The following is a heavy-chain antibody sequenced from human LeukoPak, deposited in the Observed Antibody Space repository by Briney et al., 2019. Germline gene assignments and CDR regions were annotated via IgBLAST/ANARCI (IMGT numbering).Heavy chain of an antibody. CDR1: GGTFSSYA. D-gene: IGHD3-22*01. CDR3: ARTLHYYDSSGFAY. J-gene: IGHJ4*02. CDR2: IIPIFGIA. V-gene: IGHV1-69*04. Sequence: SVKVSCKASGGTFSSYAISWVRQAPGQGLEWTGRIIPIFGIANYAQKFQGRVTITADKSTSTAYMELSSLRSEDTAVYYCARTLHYYDSSGFAYWGQGTLVTVSS.